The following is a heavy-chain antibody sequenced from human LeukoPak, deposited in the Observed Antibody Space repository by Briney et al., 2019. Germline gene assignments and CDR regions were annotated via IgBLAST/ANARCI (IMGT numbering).Heavy chain of an antibody. CDR1: GCSLSDYS. V-gene: IGHV3-21*06. J-gene: IGHJ4*02. D-gene: IGHD6-6*01. CDR3: ARDEYSSSSDGFDS. Sequence: GGSLRLSCAASGCSLSDYSIHWVRQVPGKGLEWVSSISSSSTYIYYADSVKGRFTISRDNVRILVYLQMNSLRAEDTAVYYCARDEYSSSSDGFDSWGQGTLVTVSS. CDR2: ISSSSTYI.